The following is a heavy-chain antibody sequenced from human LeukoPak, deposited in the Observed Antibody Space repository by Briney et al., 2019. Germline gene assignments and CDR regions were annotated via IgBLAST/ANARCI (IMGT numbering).Heavy chain of an antibody. D-gene: IGHD1-26*01. V-gene: IGHV3-23*01. CDR1: GFTFDNYR. J-gene: IGHJ4*02. Sequence: GGSLRLSCAASGFTFDNYRMSWVRQAPGKGLEWVSTVNADGGNSYYADSVKGRFTISRDNSKSTLILQMNSLRVEDTALYYCTKRVKYGGTWDHFADWGQGTLVTVSS. CDR3: TKRVKYGGTWDHFAD. CDR2: VNADGGNS.